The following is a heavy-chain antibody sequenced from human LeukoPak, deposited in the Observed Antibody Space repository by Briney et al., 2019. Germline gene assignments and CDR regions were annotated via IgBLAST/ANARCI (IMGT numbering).Heavy chain of an antibody. CDR1: GFSFSTSW. CDR2: IHSDASSR. V-gene: IGHV3-74*01. Sequence: GGSLRLSCAASGFSFSTSWMHWVRQAPRKGLVWVSRIHSDASSRIYADSVKGRFTISRDNAKNTLYLQMNSLRAEDTAVYYCARVKKGSGSYYKGHYFDYWGQGTLVTVSS. J-gene: IGHJ4*02. CDR3: ARVKKGSGSYYKGHYFDY. D-gene: IGHD3-10*01.